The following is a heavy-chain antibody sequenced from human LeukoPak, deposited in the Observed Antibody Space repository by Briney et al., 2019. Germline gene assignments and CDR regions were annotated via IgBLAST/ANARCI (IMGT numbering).Heavy chain of an antibody. CDR2: INSDGTST. Sequence: GGSLRLSCAASAFSFSSNWMHWVRQAPGKGLLWVSAINSDGTSTDYADSVKGRYTISRDNAKNTLYLQMNSLRAEDTAVYYCARTGSVAVAEFDYWGQGTLVTVSS. CDR3: ARTGSVAVAEFDY. CDR1: AFSFSSNW. D-gene: IGHD6-19*01. J-gene: IGHJ4*02. V-gene: IGHV3-74*01.